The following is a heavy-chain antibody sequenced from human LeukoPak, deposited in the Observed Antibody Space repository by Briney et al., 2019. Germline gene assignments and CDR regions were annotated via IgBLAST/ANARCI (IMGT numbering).Heavy chain of an antibody. Sequence: EASVKVSCKASGYTFTSYGISWVRQAPGQGLEWMGWISAYNGNTNYAQKLQGRVTMTTDTSTSTAYMELRSLRSDDTAVYYCASGRYCSGGSCYYFDYWGQGTLVTVSS. V-gene: IGHV1-18*01. D-gene: IGHD2-15*01. CDR1: GYTFTSYG. J-gene: IGHJ4*02. CDR2: ISAYNGNT. CDR3: ASGRYCSGGSCYYFDY.